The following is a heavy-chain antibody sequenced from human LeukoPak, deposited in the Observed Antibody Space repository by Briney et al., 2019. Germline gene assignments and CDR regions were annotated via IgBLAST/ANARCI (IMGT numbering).Heavy chain of an antibody. J-gene: IGHJ4*02. CDR1: GGSISSSSYY. CDR3: ASTDIDLGRKWELGY. D-gene: IGHD1-26*01. V-gene: IGHV4-39*01. Sequence: PSETLSLTCTVSGGSISSSSYYWGWIRQPPGKGLEWIVSIYYSGSTYYNPSLKGRVTISVDTSKNQFSLKLSSVTAADTAVYYCASTDIDLGRKWELGYWGQGTLVTVSS. CDR2: IYYSGST.